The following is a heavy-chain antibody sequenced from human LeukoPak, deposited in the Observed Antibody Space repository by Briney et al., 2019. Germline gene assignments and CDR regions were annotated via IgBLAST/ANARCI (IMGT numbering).Heavy chain of an antibody. CDR2: FYTSGSA. V-gene: IGHV4-4*09. CDR1: GASISGYY. Sequence: SETLSLTCTASGASISGYYWSWIRQPPGKELEWIGYFYTSGSAHYNPSLRSRVTMSVDTSKNQFSLKLSPVTAADTAVYYCARGLRDEDRHYNYYYMDVWGKGTTVTVSS. J-gene: IGHJ6*03. CDR3: ARGLRDEDRHYNYYYMDV. D-gene: IGHD2-21*01.